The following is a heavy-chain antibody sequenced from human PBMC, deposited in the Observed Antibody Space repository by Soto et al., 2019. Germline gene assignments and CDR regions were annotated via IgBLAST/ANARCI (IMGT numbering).Heavy chain of an antibody. V-gene: IGHV4-34*01. D-gene: IGHD3-22*01. J-gene: IGHJ6*02. CDR1: GGSSGDFY. CDR2: IHFSGTI. CDR3: ARRLYYDSSGFEGGGMDV. Sequence: PSETLSLTCDVYGGSSGDFYWSWIRQPPGKGLEWIGEIHFSGTINYNPSLMSRVTISIDTSKTHFSLELRSVTAADTAAYYCARRLYYDSSGFEGGGMDVWGQGTTVT.